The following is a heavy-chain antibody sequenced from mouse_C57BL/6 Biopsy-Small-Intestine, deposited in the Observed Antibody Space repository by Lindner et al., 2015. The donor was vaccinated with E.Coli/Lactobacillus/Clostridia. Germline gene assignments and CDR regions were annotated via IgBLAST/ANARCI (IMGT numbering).Heavy chain of an antibody. CDR2: INPSTGGT. V-gene: IGHV1-42*01. D-gene: IGHD1-1*01. CDR3: ARWDGSSYAMDY. CDR1: GYSFTGYY. J-gene: IGHJ4*01. Sequence: VQLQESGPELVKPGASVKISCKASGYSFTGYYMNWVKQSPEKSLEWIGEINPSTGGTTYNQKFKAKATLTVDKSSSTAYMQLKSLTSEDSAVYYCARWDGSSYAMDYWGQGTSVTVSS.